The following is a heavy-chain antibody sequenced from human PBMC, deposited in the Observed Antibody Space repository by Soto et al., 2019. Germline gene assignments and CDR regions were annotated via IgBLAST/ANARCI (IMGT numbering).Heavy chain of an antibody. J-gene: IGHJ4*02. CDR2: IYYSGST. V-gene: IGHV4-59*01. CDR3: AREGSDYYDSSGYYFDY. D-gene: IGHD3-22*01. Sequence: QVQLQESGPGLVKPSETLSLTCTVSGGSISSYYWSWIRQPPGKGLEWIGYIYYSGSTNYNPSLKIRVTISVDTSKNQFSLKLSSVTAADTAVYYCAREGSDYYDSSGYYFDYWGQGTLVTVSS. CDR1: GGSISSYY.